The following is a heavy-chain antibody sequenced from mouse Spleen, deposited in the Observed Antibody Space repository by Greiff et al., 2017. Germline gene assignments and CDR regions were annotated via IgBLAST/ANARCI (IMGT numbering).Heavy chain of an antibody. V-gene: IGHV1-43*01. CDR1: GYSFTGYY. CDR3: ARGMLAY. Sequence: EVQLQQSGPELVKPGASVKISCKASGYSFTGYYMHWVKQSSEKSLEWIGEINPSTGGTSYNQKFKGKATLTVDKSSSTAYMQLKSLTSEDSAVYYCARGMLAYWGQGTLVTVSA. CDR2: INPSTGGT. J-gene: IGHJ3*01.